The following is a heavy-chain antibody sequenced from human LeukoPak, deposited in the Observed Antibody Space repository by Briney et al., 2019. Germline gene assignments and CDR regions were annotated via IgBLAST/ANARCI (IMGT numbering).Heavy chain of an antibody. V-gene: IGHV3-53*01. D-gene: IGHD3-9*01. CDR3: ARGRSGTRYFDWSRTYYFDY. Sequence: GGSLRLSCTVSGFTVSSNSMSWVRQAPGKGLEWVSFIFSSTHYSDSVKGRFTISRDNSKNTLYLQMNSLRAEDTAVYYCARGRSGTRYFDWSRTYYFDYWGQGTLVTVSS. CDR2: IFSST. J-gene: IGHJ4*02. CDR1: GFTVSSNS.